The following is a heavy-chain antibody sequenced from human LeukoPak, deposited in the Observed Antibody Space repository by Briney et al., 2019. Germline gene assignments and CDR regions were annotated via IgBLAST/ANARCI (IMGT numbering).Heavy chain of an antibody. CDR2: IYYTGSS. J-gene: IGHJ5*02. CDR1: GDSISSYY. CDR3: AGVGAYNWFDP. D-gene: IGHD3-10*01. V-gene: IGHV4-59*01. Sequence: PSETLSLTCTVSGDSISSYYWSWIRQPPGKGLEWIAYIYYTGSSNYNPSLKSRVTISVDTSKNQFSLKLSSVTAADTAVYYCAGVGAYNWFDPWGQGTLVTVSS.